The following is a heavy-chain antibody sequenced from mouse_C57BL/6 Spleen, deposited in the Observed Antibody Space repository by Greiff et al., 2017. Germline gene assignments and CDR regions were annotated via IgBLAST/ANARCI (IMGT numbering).Heavy chain of an antibody. CDR2: INPGSGGT. Sequence: QVQLKQSGAELVRPGTSVKVSCKASGYAFTNYLIEWVKQRPGQGLEWIGVINPGSGGTNYNEKFKGKATLTADKSSSTAYMQLSSLTSEDSAVYFCARYYKGGPYAMDYWGQGTSVTVSS. J-gene: IGHJ4*01. V-gene: IGHV1-54*01. CDR1: GYAFTNYL. CDR3: ARYYKGGPYAMDY. D-gene: IGHD2-12*01.